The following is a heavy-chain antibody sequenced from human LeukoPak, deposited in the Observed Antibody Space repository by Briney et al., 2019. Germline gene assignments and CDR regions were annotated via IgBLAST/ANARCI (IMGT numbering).Heavy chain of an antibody. D-gene: IGHD1-26*01. V-gene: IGHV4-39*01. CDR1: GGSISSSGYY. Sequence: SEXLSLTCTVSGGSISSSGYYWGWIRQPPGKGVEGIASIYYSGSTYYNPSLKRRVTISVDTSKNQLSLKLSSLTAADTAVYYCARHEYSGSYYGLSWFDPWGQGTLVTVSS. J-gene: IGHJ5*02. CDR2: IYYSGST. CDR3: ARHEYSGSYYGLSWFDP.